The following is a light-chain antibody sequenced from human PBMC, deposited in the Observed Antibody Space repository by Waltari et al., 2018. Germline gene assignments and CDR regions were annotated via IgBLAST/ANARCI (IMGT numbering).Light chain of an antibody. J-gene: IGLJ2*01. CDR3: SSYAPSSTV. Sequence: QSALTQPASVSGSPGQSITISCTGTSSDIGGYDYVSWYQQHPGKAPKLMIYDIIKRPSVVSDRFSGSKSRNPASLTIPWLQAEDEADYYCSSYAPSSTVFGGGTKLTVL. V-gene: IGLV2-14*03. CDR1: SSDIGGYDY. CDR2: DII.